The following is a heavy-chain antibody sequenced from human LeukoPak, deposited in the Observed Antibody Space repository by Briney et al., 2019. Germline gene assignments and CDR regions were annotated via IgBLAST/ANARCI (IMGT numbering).Heavy chain of an antibody. V-gene: IGHV3-74*01. CDR3: ARSSHYTIPFDS. J-gene: IGHJ5*01. CDR1: GFRFSSYW. CDR2: INSDGSVT. Sequence: QPGGSLRLSCAASGFRFSSYWMHWVRQAPGKGLVWVSRINSDGSVTSFADSVKGRFTISRDNANNTVYLQMNSLTVEDTAVYFCARSSHYTIPFDSWGQGMLVTVSS. D-gene: IGHD2-2*02.